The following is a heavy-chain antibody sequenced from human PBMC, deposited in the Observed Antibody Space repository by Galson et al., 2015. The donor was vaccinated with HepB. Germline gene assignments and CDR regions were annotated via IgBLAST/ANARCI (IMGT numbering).Heavy chain of an antibody. CDR2: ISYDGNNV. CDR3: ARAGSDFDLLFES. Sequence: SLRLSCAASIFNFSRYALHWVRQSPGKGPEWVAIISYDGNNVYYADSVKGRFTVSRDNSKKMVFLQMDSLRTEDTAVYYCARAGSDFDLLFESWGQGTLVSVSS. V-gene: IGHV3-30*14. J-gene: IGHJ4*02. CDR1: IFNFSRYA. D-gene: IGHD3-10*01.